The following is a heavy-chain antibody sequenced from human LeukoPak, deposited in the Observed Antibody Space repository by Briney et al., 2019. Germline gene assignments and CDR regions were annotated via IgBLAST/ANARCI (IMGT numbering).Heavy chain of an antibody. CDR3: ARGLTTVADFDY. CDR2: IIPIFGTA. D-gene: IGHD4-23*01. V-gene: IGHV1-69*01. J-gene: IGHJ4*02. CDR1: GGTFSSYA. Sequence: SVKVSCKASGGTFSSYAISWVRQAPGQGLEWMGGIIPIFGTANYAQKFQGRVTITADESTSTAYMELSSLRSEDTAVYYCARGLTTVADFDYGGQGTLVTVSS.